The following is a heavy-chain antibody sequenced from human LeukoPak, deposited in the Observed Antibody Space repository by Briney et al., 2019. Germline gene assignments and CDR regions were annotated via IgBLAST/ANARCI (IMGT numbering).Heavy chain of an antibody. CDR1: GYTFTGYY. V-gene: IGHV1-2*02. CDR2: INPNSGGT. D-gene: IGHD1-1*01. Sequence: ASVKVSCKASGYTFTGYYLHWVRQAPGQGLEWMGWINPNSGGTKYAQKFQGRVTMTRDTSISTAYMELSRLRSDDTAVYYCARDFRGQGDQLEPPRYYYYYMDVWGKGTTVTVSS. J-gene: IGHJ6*03. CDR3: ARDFRGQGDQLEPPRYYYYYMDV.